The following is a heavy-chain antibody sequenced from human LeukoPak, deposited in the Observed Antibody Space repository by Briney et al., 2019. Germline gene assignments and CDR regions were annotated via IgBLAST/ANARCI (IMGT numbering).Heavy chain of an antibody. CDR1: GFTFSSYE. V-gene: IGHV3-48*03. J-gene: IGHJ4*02. CDR2: ISSSGSTI. D-gene: IGHD3-3*01. Sequence: PGGSLRLYCAASGFTFSSYEMNWLRQAPGKGLEWVSYISSSGSTIYYADSVKGRFTISRDNAKNSLYLQMDSPRAEYTAVFHCARGVITIFGVVDEGGKGILVTVSS. CDR3: ARGVITIFGVVDE.